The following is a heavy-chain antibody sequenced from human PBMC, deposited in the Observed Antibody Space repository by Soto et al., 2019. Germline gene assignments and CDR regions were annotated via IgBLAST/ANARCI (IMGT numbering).Heavy chain of an antibody. D-gene: IGHD6-13*01. CDR2: IIPIFGTA. CDR1: GGTFSSYA. CDR3: ASPTPRRGIAAAAPIGYYYYGMDV. J-gene: IGHJ6*02. V-gene: IGHV1-69*13. Sequence: SVKVSCKASGGTFSSYAISWVRQAPGQGLEWMGGIIPIFGTANYAQKFQGRVTITADESTSTAYMELSSLRSEDTAVYYCASPTPRRGIAAAAPIGYYYYGMDVWGQGTTVTVSS.